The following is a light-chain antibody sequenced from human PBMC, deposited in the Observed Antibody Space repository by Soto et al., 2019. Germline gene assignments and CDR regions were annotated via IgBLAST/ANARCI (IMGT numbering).Light chain of an antibody. CDR1: SSDVGGYNY. CDR2: DVT. J-gene: IGLJ1*01. CDR3: SSFTSSSVYV. Sequence: QSVLTQPASVSGSPGQSITISCTGTSSDVGGYNYVSWYQHHPGKAPKLMIYDVTNRPSGGSNRFSGSKSGNTASLTISGLQAEDEADYYCSSFTSSSVYVFGIGTKVTVL. V-gene: IGLV2-14*03.